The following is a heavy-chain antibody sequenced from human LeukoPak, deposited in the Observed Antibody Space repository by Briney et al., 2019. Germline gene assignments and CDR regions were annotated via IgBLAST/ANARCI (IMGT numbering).Heavy chain of an antibody. D-gene: IGHD2-21*02. CDR1: GFTFSSYA. J-gene: IGHJ4*02. CDR3: TTDVCGGDCYMFDY. Sequence: GGSLRLSCAASGFTFSSYAMHWVRQAPGKGLEWVGRIKSKTDGGTTDYAAPVKGRFTISRDDSKNTLYLQMNSLKTEDTAVYYCTTDVCGGDCYMFDYWGQGTLVTVSS. CDR2: IKSKTDGGTT. V-gene: IGHV3-15*07.